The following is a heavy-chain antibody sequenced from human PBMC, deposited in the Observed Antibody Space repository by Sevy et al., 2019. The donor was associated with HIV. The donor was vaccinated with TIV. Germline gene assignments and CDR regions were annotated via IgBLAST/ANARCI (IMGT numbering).Heavy chain of an antibody. D-gene: IGHD5-18*01. CDR3: ARDTGGYSYGYYYYYYMDV. Sequence: GGSLRLSCAASGFIFSSYSMNWVRQAPGKGLEWVSSISSSSSYIYYADSVKGRFTISRDNAKNSLYLQMNSLRAEDTAVYYCARDTGGYSYGYYYYYYMDVWGKGTTVTVSS. CDR2: ISSSSSYI. V-gene: IGHV3-21*01. J-gene: IGHJ6*03. CDR1: GFIFSSYS.